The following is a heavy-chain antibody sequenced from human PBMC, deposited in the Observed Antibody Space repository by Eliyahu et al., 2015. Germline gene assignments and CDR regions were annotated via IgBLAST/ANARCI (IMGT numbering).Heavy chain of an antibody. Sequence: EVQLLESGGGLVQPGGSLRLSCAASGFXFSXYAMSWVRQAPGKGLEWVSTIGARSDYTHYADSVKGRFTISRDNSKNTLYLQMNSLRAEDTAIYYCAKDLGVAVAGLYYFDYWGQGTLVTVPS. CDR3: AKDLGVAVAGLYYFDY. V-gene: IGHV3-23*01. D-gene: IGHD6-19*01. CDR2: IGARSDYT. J-gene: IGHJ4*02. CDR1: GFXFSXYA.